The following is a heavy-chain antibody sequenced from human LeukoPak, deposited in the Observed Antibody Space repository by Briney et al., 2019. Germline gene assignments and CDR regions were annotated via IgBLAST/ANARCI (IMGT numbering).Heavy chain of an antibody. CDR3: AITSGDY. J-gene: IGHJ4*02. Sequence: GSLRLPRSALGFTLCRFAMSWVRQAPGKGLEWVSAISGSGGSTYYADSVKGRFTISRDNSKNTLYLQMNSLRAEDTAVYYCAITSGDYWGQGTLVTVSS. V-gene: IGHV3-23*01. D-gene: IGHD3-10*01. CDR2: ISGSGGST. CDR1: GFTLCRFA.